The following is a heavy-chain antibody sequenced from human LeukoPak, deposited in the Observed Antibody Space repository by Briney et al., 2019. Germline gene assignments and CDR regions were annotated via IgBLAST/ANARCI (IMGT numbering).Heavy chain of an antibody. CDR3: VRDLGHSRHYFEY. J-gene: IGHJ4*02. V-gene: IGHV3-7*01. Sequence: GGSLRLSCAASGFTFNSFFLNWVRLTPGRELEWLACISQDGSETFYMDSVRGRFTISRDNTKNSLYLQVDSLRAEDTAVYFCVRDLGHSRHYFEYWGQGALVTVSS. CDR1: GFTFNSFF. D-gene: IGHD7-27*01. CDR2: ISQDGSET.